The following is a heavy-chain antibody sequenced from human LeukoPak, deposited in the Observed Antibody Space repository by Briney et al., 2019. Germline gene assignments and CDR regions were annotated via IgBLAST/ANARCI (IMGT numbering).Heavy chain of an antibody. CDR1: GDSLSSGGFY. Sequence: PSETLSLTCTVSGDSLSSGGFYWNWIRQHPGKGLEWIGYIYYSGSTYYNPSLKSRVTISVDTSKNQFSLKLSSVTAADTAVYYCARNDYFGINNGMDVWGQGTTVTVS. J-gene: IGHJ6*02. CDR2: IYYSGST. CDR3: ARNDYFGINNGMDV. D-gene: IGHD2/OR15-2a*01. V-gene: IGHV4-31*03.